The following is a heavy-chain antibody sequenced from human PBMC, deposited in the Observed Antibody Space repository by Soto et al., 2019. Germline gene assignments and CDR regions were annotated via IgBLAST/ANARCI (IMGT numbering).Heavy chain of an antibody. CDR2: ITDSGGST. CDR1: GFTFSSVA. J-gene: IGHJ4*02. V-gene: IGHV3-23*01. CDR3: AKLYWNPRYFDY. D-gene: IGHD1-1*01. Sequence: GGSLRLSCAAFGFTFSSVAMAWVRQAPGKGLEWVSSITDSGGSTDYADSVKGRFTISRDNSRNTLYLQMNSLRADDTAVYYCAKLYWNPRYFDYWGQGTRVTVSS.